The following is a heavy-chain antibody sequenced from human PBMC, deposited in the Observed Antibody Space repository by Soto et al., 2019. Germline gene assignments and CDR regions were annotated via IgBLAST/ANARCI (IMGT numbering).Heavy chain of an antibody. J-gene: IGHJ5*02. CDR1: GGTFSSYA. CDR3: ARGTLGVVVVAAKDDWFDP. CDR2: IIPIFGTT. D-gene: IGHD2-15*01. Sequence: ASVKVSCKASGGTFSSYAISWVRQAPGQGLEWMGGIIPIFGTTNYAQKFQGWVTMTRDTSTSTAYMELSRLRSDDTAVYYCARGTLGVVVVAAKDDWFDPWGQGTLVTVSS. V-gene: IGHV1-69*05.